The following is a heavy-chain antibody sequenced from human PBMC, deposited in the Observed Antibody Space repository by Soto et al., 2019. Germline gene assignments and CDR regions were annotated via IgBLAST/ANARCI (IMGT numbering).Heavy chain of an antibody. CDR1: GGSISSYY. Sequence: PSETLSLTCTVSGGSISSYYWSWIRQPPGKGLEWIGYIYYSGSTNYNPSLKGRVTISVDTSKNQFSLKLSSVTAADTAVYYCARMGTAMFTFDYWGQGTLVTVSS. V-gene: IGHV4-59*01. J-gene: IGHJ4*02. D-gene: IGHD5-18*01. CDR3: ARMGTAMFTFDY. CDR2: IYYSGST.